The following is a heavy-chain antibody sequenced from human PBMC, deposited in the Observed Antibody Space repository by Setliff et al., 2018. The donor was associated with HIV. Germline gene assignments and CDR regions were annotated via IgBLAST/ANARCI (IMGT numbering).Heavy chain of an antibody. CDR3: ARAMVPDSSGYYRPPAFDI. CDR1: GFTVGSNY. Sequence: GESLKLSCAASGFTVGSNYVSWVSQAPGKGLEWVSVIYSGGSTYYADSVKGRFTISRDNSKNTLYLQMNSLRAEDTAVYYCARAMVPDSSGYYRPPAFDIWGQGTMVTVSS. J-gene: IGHJ3*02. V-gene: IGHV3-53*01. CDR2: IYSGGST. D-gene: IGHD3-22*01.